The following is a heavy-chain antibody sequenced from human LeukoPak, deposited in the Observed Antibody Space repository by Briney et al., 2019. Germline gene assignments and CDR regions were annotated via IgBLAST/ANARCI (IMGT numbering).Heavy chain of an antibody. CDR1: GFTFSSYW. CDR3: ARIDSSSWIIIDY. Sequence: GGSLRLSCAASGFTFSSYWMHWVRQGPGKGLVWVSRINSDGSSTSYADSVKGRFTISRDNAKNTLYLQMNSLRAEDTAVYYCARIDSSSWIIIDYGGQGTLVTVST. V-gene: IGHV3-74*01. J-gene: IGHJ4*02. CDR2: INSDGSST. D-gene: IGHD6-13*01.